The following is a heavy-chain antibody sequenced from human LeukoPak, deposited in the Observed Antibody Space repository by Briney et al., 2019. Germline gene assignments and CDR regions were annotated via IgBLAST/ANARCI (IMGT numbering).Heavy chain of an antibody. CDR3: ARVYYDILTGSYSTAFDY. J-gene: IGHJ4*02. CDR2: FDPEDGET. D-gene: IGHD3-9*01. Sequence: ASVKVSCKVSGYTLTELSMHWVRQAPGKGLEWMGGFDPEDGETIYAQKFQGRVTMTRNTSISTAYMELSSLRSEDTAVYYCARVYYDILTGSYSTAFDYWGQGTLVTVSS. CDR1: GYTLTELS. V-gene: IGHV1-24*01.